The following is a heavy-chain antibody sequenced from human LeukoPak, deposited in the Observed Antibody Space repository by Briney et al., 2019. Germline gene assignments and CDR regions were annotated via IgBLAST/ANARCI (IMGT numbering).Heavy chain of an antibody. V-gene: IGHV3-53*01. Sequence: GGSLRLSCAASGFTVSINYMSWVRQAPGKGLEWVSVIYSAGNTYYADSVKGRFTISRDSSKNTLYLQMNSLRAEDTAIFYCARGTQFWYFDLWGRGTLVTVSS. CDR3: ARGTQFWYFDL. CDR2: IYSAGNT. J-gene: IGHJ2*01. D-gene: IGHD2-15*01. CDR1: GFTVSINY.